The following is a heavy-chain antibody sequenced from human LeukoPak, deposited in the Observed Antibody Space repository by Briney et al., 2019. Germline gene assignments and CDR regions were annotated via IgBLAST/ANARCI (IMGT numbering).Heavy chain of an antibody. CDR3: ARDRGTRIVGATDWFDP. J-gene: IGHJ5*02. D-gene: IGHD1-26*01. Sequence: SVKVSCKASGGTFSSYAISWVRQAPGQGLEWMGGIIPIFGTANYAQKFQGRVTITADESTSTAYMELSSLRSEDTAVYYCARDRGTRIVGATDWFDPWGQGTLVTVSS. V-gene: IGHV1-69*13. CDR1: GGTFSSYA. CDR2: IIPIFGTA.